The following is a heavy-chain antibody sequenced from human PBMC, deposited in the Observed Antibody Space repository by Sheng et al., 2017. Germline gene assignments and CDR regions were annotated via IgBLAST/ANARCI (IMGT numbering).Heavy chain of an antibody. V-gene: IGHV1-3*01. J-gene: IGHJ4*02. CDR3: ARAPAYYDFWSGPSRGSTYFDY. Sequence: QVQLVQSGAEVKKPGASVKGFLQGFWDTPSLANAMHWVRQAPGQRLEWMGWINAGNGNTKYSQKFQGQSHHYQGHIASTAYMELSSLRSEDTAVYYCARAPAYYDFWSGPSRGSTYFDYWGQGTLVTVSS. D-gene: IGHD3-3*01. CDR1: DTPSLANA. CDR2: INAGNGNT.